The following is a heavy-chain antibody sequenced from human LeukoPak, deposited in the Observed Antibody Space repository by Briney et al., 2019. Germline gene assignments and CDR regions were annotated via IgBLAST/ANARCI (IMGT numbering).Heavy chain of an antibody. CDR3: AREYSSGWFDY. CDR2: TSYDGSNK. D-gene: IGHD6-19*01. Sequence: GRSLRLSCAASGFTFSSYATHWVRQAPGKGLEWVAVTSYDGSNKYYADSVKGRFTISRDNSKNTLYLQMNSLRAEDTAVYYCAREYSSGWFDYWGQGTLVTVSS. J-gene: IGHJ4*02. V-gene: IGHV3-30-3*01. CDR1: GFTFSSYA.